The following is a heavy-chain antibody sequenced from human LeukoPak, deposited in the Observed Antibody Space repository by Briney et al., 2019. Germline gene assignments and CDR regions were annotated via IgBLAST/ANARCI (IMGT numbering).Heavy chain of an antibody. CDR3: AKTISTVVTPGMVAFDI. J-gene: IGHJ3*02. CDR1: GFTFSSYA. D-gene: IGHD4-23*01. CDR2: NSGSGGST. Sequence: GGSLRLSCAASGFTFSSYAMSWVRQAPGKGLEWVSANSGSGGSTYYADSVKGRFTISRDNSKNTLYLQMNSLRAEDTAVYYCAKTISTVVTPGMVAFDIWGQGTMVTVSS. V-gene: IGHV3-23*01.